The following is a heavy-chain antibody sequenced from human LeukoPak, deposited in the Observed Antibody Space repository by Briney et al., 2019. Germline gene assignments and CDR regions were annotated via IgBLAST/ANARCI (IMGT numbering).Heavy chain of an antibody. CDR3: ASGTYRLGDY. Sequence: GGSLRLSCAASGFTIKTYAMSWVRQAPGKGLEWVAGISGSGEDTHYAHSVKGRFRISRDNSKNTLYLQMNSLRNEDTAIYYCASGTYRLGDYWGQGTLVPVSS. D-gene: IGHD3-10*01. V-gene: IGHV3-23*01. CDR1: GFTIKTYA. J-gene: IGHJ4*02. CDR2: ISGSGEDT.